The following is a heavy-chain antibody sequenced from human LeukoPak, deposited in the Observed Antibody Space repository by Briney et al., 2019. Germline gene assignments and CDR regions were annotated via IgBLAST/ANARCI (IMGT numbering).Heavy chain of an antibody. CDR2: IRYDGSNK. CDR3: ARGRDDSSPGLGYYYYYMDV. CDR1: AFTFSTYG. D-gene: IGHD3-22*01. J-gene: IGHJ6*03. V-gene: IGHV3-30*02. Sequence: GGSLRLSCAASAFTFSTYGMHWVRQAPGKGLEWVAFIRYDGSNKYYADSVKGRFTISRDNAKNSLYLQMNSLRAEDTAVYYCARGRDDSSPGLGYYYYYMDVWGEGTTVTVSS.